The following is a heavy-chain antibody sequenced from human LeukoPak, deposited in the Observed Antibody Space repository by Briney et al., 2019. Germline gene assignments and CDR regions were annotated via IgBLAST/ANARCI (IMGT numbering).Heavy chain of an antibody. J-gene: IGHJ4*02. CDR3: ARHSLSELSSCSGSYYTHFDY. CDR1: GGSISSSSYY. V-gene: IGHV4-39*01. D-gene: IGHD3-10*02. Sequence: PSETLSLTCTVSGGSISSSSYYWGWIRQPPGKGLEWIGSIYYSGSTYYNPSLKSRVTISVDTSKNQFSLKLSSVTAADTAVYYSARHSLSELSSCSGSYYTHFDYWGQGTLVTVSS. CDR2: IYYSGST.